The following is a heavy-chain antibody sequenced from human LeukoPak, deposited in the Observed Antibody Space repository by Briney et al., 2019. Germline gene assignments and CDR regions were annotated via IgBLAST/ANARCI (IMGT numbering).Heavy chain of an antibody. CDR2: IIPILGIA. CDR3: ARDYYGSGSYILMGFDY. Sequence: ASVKVSCKASGGTFSSYAISWVRQAPGQGLEWMGRIIPILGIANYAQKFQGRATITADKSTSTAYMELSSLRSEDTAVYYCARDYYGSGSYILMGFDYWGQGTLVTVSS. CDR1: GGTFSSYA. J-gene: IGHJ4*02. V-gene: IGHV1-69*04. D-gene: IGHD3-10*01.